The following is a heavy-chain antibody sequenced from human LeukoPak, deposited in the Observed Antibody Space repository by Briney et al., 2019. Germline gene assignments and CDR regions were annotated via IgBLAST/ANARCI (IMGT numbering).Heavy chain of an antibody. J-gene: IGHJ3*02. CDR3: ARLRSSYRPDAFDI. V-gene: IGHV1-2*02. CDR2: INPNSGGT. CDR1: GYTFTGYY. D-gene: IGHD3-16*02. Sequence: ASVKVSCKASGYTFTGYYMHWVRHAPGQGLEWMGWINPNSGGTNYAQKFQGRVTMTRDTSISTAYMELSRLRSDDTAVYYCARLRSSYRPDAFDIWGQGTMVTVSS.